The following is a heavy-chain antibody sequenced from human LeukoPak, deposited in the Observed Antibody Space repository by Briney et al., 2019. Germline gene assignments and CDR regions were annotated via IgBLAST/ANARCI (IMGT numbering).Heavy chain of an antibody. CDR2: IYSGGST. D-gene: IGHD3-22*01. CDR1: GFTVSSNY. J-gene: IGHJ6*02. CDR3: ARDSAPHSRVRYGMDV. Sequence: GGSLRLSCAASGFTVSSNYMSWVRQAPGKGLEWVSVIYSGGSTYYADSVKGRFTISRDNSKNTLYLQMNSLRAEDTAVYYCARDSAPHSRVRYGMDVWGQGTTVTVSS. V-gene: IGHV3-66*01.